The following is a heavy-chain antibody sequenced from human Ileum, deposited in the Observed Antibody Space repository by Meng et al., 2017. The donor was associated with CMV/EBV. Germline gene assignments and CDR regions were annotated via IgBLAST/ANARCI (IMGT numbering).Heavy chain of an antibody. V-gene: IGHV4-34*01. CDR2: INHSRTT. CDR3: ARRLVAAHFDH. Sequence: LTCAVYGGSFSGSYWSWIRQPPGKGLEWMGQINHSRTTNYSPSLKSRVTISVDTSKNQFSLKLTSVSAADTAVYYCARRLVAAHFDHWGQGALVTVSS. J-gene: IGHJ4*02. CDR1: GGSFSGSY. D-gene: IGHD2-21*01.